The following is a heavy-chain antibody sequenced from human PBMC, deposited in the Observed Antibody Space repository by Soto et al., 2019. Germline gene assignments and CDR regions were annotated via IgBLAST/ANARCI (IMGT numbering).Heavy chain of an antibody. J-gene: IGHJ6*02. V-gene: IGHV1-18*01. CDR3: AREDYYDSSGYLPVRYYFGMDV. CDR2: IGAYNGHT. CDR1: GYTFTNSG. Sequence: ASVRVSCKASGYTFTNSGISWVRQAPGQGLEWMGWIGAYNGHTKYAQKLQGRVTMTTDTSTSTAYMELRSLKSDDTAVYYCAREDYYDSSGYLPVRYYFGMDVWGQGTTVTVSS. D-gene: IGHD3-22*01.